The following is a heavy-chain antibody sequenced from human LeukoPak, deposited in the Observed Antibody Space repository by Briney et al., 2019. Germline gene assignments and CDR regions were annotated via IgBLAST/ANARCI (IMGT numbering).Heavy chain of an antibody. Sequence: GGSLRLSCAASGFTFINYAMSWVRQAPGKGLEWVAVISYDGSNKYYADSVKGRFTISRDNSKNTLYLQMNSLRAEDTAVYYCAKDLSSWFGSYYYYGMDVWGQGTTVTVSS. CDR1: GFTFINYA. CDR2: ISYDGSNK. CDR3: AKDLSSWFGSYYYYGMDV. V-gene: IGHV3-30*18. D-gene: IGHD6-13*01. J-gene: IGHJ6*02.